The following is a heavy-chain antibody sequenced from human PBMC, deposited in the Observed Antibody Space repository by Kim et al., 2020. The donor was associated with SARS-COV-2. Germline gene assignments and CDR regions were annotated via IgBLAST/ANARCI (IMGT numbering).Heavy chain of an antibody. V-gene: IGHV3-21*01. CDR1: GFTFSSYS. J-gene: IGHJ6*02. Sequence: GGSLRLSCAASGFTFSSYSMNWVRQAPGKGLEWVSSISSSSSYIYYADSVKGRFTISRDNAKNSLYLQMNSLRAEDTAVYYCARDRVMGATRGYYYYGMDVWGQGTTVTVSS. CDR2: ISSSSSYI. D-gene: IGHD1-26*01. CDR3: ARDRVMGATRGYYYYGMDV.